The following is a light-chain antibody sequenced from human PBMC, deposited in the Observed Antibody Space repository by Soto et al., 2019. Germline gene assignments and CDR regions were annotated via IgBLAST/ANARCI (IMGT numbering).Light chain of an antibody. J-gene: IGKJ3*01. CDR2: AAS. CDR1: QGISNY. V-gene: IGKV1-27*01. CDR3: RKYNSAPFT. Sequence: IQMTQYPSSLSACVGDRVAITCRASQGISNYLAWYQQKPGKVPKLLIYAASTLQSGVPSQFSGSGSGTDFTLTISSLQPEDVATYYWRKYNSAPFTVGPGTKVDIK.